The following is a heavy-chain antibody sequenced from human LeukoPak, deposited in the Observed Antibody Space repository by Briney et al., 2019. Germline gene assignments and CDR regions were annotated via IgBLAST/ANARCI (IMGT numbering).Heavy chain of an antibody. Sequence: PSETLPLTCAVYGETFSGHYWSWIRQPPGKGLEWIGEINHSGITTYNPSLESRVTISVDTSKNQFSLKLNSISAADTAIYYCARQSVTARYFQYWGQGTLVTVSS. CDR3: ARQSVTARYFQY. D-gene: IGHD2-21*02. V-gene: IGHV4-34*01. CDR2: INHSGIT. J-gene: IGHJ1*01. CDR1: GETFSGHY.